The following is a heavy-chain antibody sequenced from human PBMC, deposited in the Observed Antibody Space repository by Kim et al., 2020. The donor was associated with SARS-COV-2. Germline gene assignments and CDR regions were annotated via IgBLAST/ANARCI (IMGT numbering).Heavy chain of an antibody. CDR2: IYYSGQT. V-gene: IGHV4-39*01. CDR3: ARSGWFKFYFDH. Sequence: QSPGRERECIGSIYYSGQTAYHPSLKSRLTMSVDTSKTQFSLKLTSLTAADTAVYYCARSGWFKFYFDHWGQGTLVAVSS. D-gene: IGHD6-19*01. J-gene: IGHJ4*02.